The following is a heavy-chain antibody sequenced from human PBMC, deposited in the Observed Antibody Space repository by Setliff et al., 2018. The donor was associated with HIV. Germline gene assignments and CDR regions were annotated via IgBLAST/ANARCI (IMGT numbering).Heavy chain of an antibody. CDR2: TYYRSKWYN. CDR1: GDSVSSNSAA. V-gene: IGHV6-1*01. CDR3: ARSAGLLWFGELLYDY. Sequence: SQTLSLTCAISGDSVSSNSAAWNWIRQSPSRGLEWLGRTYYRSKWYNDYAVSVKSRITINPDTSKNQFSLQLNSVTPEDTAVYYCARSAGLLWFGELLYDYWGQGTQVTVSS. D-gene: IGHD3-10*01. J-gene: IGHJ4*02.